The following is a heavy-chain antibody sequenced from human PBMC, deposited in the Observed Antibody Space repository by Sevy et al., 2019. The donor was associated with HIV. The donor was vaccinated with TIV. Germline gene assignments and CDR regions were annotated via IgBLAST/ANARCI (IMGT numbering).Heavy chain of an antibody. CDR2: IYYSGST. D-gene: IGHD3-3*01. CDR1: GGSISSYY. Sequence: SETLSLTCTVSGGSISSYYWSWIRQPPGKGLEWIGYIYYSGSTNYNPPLKSRVTISVDTSKNQFSLKLSSVTAADTAVYYCARDLPSYDFWSGSFYYYMDVWGKGTTVTVSS. J-gene: IGHJ6*03. V-gene: IGHV4-59*01. CDR3: ARDLPSYDFWSGSFYYYMDV.